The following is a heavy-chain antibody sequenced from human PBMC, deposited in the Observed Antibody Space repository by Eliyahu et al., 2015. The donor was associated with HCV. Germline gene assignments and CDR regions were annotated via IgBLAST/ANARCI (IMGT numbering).Heavy chain of an antibody. CDR2: ISSSSSYI. J-gene: IGHJ5*02. Sequence: LSCAASGFTFSSYSMNWVRQAPGKGLEWVSSISSSSSYIYYADSVKGRFTISRDNAKNSLYLQMNSLRAEDTAVYYCARGADCSSTSCYTGWFDPWGQGTLVTVSS. CDR1: GFTFSSYS. V-gene: IGHV3-21*01. CDR3: ARGADCSSTSCYTGWFDP. D-gene: IGHD2-2*02.